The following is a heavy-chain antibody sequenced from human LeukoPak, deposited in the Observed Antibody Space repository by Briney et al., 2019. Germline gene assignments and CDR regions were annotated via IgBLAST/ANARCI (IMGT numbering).Heavy chain of an antibody. CDR1: GFTFDDYA. V-gene: IGHV3-9*01. CDR2: ITWNSNNI. CDR3: VRVGTSFDI. D-gene: IGHD1-26*01. Sequence: GGSLRLSCAASGFTFDDYAMHWVRQAPGKGLEWVSGITWNSNNIGYADSVKGRFTISRDNAKNSLYLQMNSLRVEDTAVYYCVRVGTSFDIWGQGTMVTVSS. J-gene: IGHJ3*02.